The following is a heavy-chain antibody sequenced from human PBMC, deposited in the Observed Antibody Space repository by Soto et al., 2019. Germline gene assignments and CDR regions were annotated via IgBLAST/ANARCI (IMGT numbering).Heavy chain of an antibody. CDR2: IYSGGST. CDR3: ARDSVGVVVVAATRYYYYGMDV. V-gene: IGHV3-66*01. D-gene: IGHD2-15*01. Sequence: PGGSLRLFCAASGFTVSSHYMSWVRQAPGKGLEWVSVIYSGGSTYYADSVKGRFTISRDNSKNTLYLQMNSLRAEDTAVYYCARDSVGVVVVAATRYYYYGMDVWGQGTTVTVSS. CDR1: GFTVSSHY. J-gene: IGHJ6*02.